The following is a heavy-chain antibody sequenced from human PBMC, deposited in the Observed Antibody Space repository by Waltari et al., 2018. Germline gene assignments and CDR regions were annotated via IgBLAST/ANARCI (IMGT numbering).Heavy chain of an antibody. CDR1: GYTFTSYA. J-gene: IGHJ6*02. CDR3: ARGGVTTWDYYGMDV. CDR2: INAGNGNT. D-gene: IGHD4-17*01. V-gene: IGHV1-3*01. Sequence: QVQLVQSGAEVKKPGASVKVSCKASGYTFTSYAMHWVRQAPGQRLEWMGWINAGNGNTKYSQEFQGRVTITRDTSASTAYMELSSLRSEDTAVYYCARGGVTTWDYYGMDVWGQGTTVTVSS.